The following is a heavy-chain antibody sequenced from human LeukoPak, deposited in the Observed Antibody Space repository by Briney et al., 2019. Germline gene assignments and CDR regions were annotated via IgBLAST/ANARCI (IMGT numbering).Heavy chain of an antibody. V-gene: IGHV1-2*02. CDR3: ARGPVGVTDWFTP. CDR2: INPNSGGT. D-gene: IGHD1-26*01. Sequence: ASVKVSCKASGYTFTGYYMHWVRQAPGKGLEWMGWINPNSGGTNYAQKFQGRVTMTRDTSISTAYMELSRLRSDDTAVYYCARGPVGVTDWFTPWGKGPLVTVSS. CDR1: GYTFTGYY. J-gene: IGHJ5*02.